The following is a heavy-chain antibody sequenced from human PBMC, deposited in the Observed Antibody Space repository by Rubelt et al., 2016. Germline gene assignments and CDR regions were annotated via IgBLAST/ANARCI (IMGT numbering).Heavy chain of an antibody. CDR3: VRGLDS. J-gene: IGHJ4*02. Sequence: EVQLVESGGGLVQPGGSLRLSCATSGFTFSSYWMSWVRQAPGKGLEWLANIKKDGTEKYYVDSVKGRFTISRDNAKNTLYLQMNSLRADDTAVYYCVRGLDSWGQGTLVTVSS. CDR1: GFTFSSYW. V-gene: IGHV3-7*01. CDR2: IKKDGTEK. D-gene: IGHD2-21*01.